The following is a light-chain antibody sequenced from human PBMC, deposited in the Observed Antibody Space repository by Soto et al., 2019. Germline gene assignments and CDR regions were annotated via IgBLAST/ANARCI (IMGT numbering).Light chain of an antibody. J-gene: IGKJ2*01. V-gene: IGKV3D-15*01. CDR3: QQYNNWPYT. Sequence: ELVLTQSPGTLSLSPGERATLSCRGSQSVSSSKLAWYQQKPGQAPRLLIYAASSRATGIPARFSGSGSGTEVTLTISSLQSEDFAIYYCQQYNNWPYTFGQGTKLEIK. CDR1: QSVSSSK. CDR2: AAS.